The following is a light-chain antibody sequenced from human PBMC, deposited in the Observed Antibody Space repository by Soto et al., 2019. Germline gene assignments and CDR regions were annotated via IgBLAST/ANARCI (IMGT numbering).Light chain of an antibody. V-gene: IGKV3-11*01. CDR1: QSVSSY. J-gene: IGKJ1*01. CDR2: DAS. Sequence: EIVLTQSPAILSMSPGERATLSCRASQSVSSYFAWYQQKPGQAPRLLIYDASNRATGLPARFSGSGSGTDFTLTISRLEPEDFAVYYCQQRRYWPVTFGQGTKVEIK. CDR3: QQRRYWPVT.